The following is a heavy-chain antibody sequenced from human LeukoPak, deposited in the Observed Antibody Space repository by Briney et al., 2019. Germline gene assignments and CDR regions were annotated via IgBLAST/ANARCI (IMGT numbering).Heavy chain of an antibody. J-gene: IGHJ4*02. CDR1: GGSISGDY. D-gene: IGHD5-12*01. CDR2: IYTSGST. V-gene: IGHV4-4*07. Sequence: SETLSLTCTVSGGSISGDYWSWIRQPAGTGLEWIGRIYTSGSTIYNPSLKSRVTMSVDTSKNQFSLRLNSVTAADTAVYYCARMGYGGYGVLDYWGQGTLVTISS. CDR3: ARMGYGGYGVLDY.